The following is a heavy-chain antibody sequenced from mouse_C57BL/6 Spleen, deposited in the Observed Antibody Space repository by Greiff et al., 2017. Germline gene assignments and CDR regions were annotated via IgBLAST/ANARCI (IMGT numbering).Heavy chain of an antibody. CDR3: ARRKGLLKGGLYYFDY. CDR2: IDPSDSYT. D-gene: IGHD2-3*01. Sequence: QVQLQQPGAELVMPGASVKLSCKASGYTFTSYWMHWVKQRPGQGLEWIGEIDPSDSYTNYNQKFKGKSTLTVDKSSSTAYMQLSSLTSEDSAVYYCARRKGLLKGGLYYFDYWGQGTTLTVSS. CDR1: GYTFTSYW. J-gene: IGHJ2*01. V-gene: IGHV1-69*01.